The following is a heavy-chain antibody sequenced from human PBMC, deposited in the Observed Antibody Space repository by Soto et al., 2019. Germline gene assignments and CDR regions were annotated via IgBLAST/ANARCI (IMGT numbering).Heavy chain of an antibody. J-gene: IGHJ6*03. CDR1: GFTFSSSA. V-gene: IGHV3-23*01. Sequence: PGGSLRLSCAASGFTFSSSAMSWVRQAPGKGLEWVSTISPSGGSTYYADSVKGRFTISRDNSMNTLYLQMNSLRAEDTAAFYCAKLTANYFYMDVWGKGATVTVSS. CDR2: ISPSGGST. CDR3: AKLTANYFYMDV. D-gene: IGHD2-21*02.